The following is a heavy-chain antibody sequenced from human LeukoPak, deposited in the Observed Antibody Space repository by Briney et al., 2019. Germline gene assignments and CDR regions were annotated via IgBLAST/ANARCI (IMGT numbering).Heavy chain of an antibody. V-gene: IGHV4-59*08. CDR1: GGSISSYY. CDR3: ARQSRLRYYDSGGYYFDP. CDR2: IYYSGST. D-gene: IGHD3-22*01. J-gene: IGHJ5*02. Sequence: SETLSLTCTVSGGSISSYYWSWIRQPPGKGLEWIGYIYYSGSTNYNPSLKSRVTISVDTSKNQFSLKLSSVTAADTAVYYCARQSRLRYYDSGGYYFDPWGQGTLVTVSS.